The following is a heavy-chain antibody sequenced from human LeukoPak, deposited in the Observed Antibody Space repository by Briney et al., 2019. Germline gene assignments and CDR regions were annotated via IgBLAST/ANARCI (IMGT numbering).Heavy chain of an antibody. CDR3: AKARGVGGYYGSGSYFTFDY. V-gene: IGHV3-30*18. J-gene: IGHJ4*02. CDR1: GFTFSSYG. CDR2: ISYDGSNK. D-gene: IGHD3-10*01. Sequence: GGSLRLSCAASGFTFSSYGMHWGRQAPGKGLEWVAVISYDGSNKYYADSVKGRFTISRDNSKNTLYLQMNSLRAEDTAVYYCAKARGVGGYYGSGSYFTFDYWGQGTLVTVSS.